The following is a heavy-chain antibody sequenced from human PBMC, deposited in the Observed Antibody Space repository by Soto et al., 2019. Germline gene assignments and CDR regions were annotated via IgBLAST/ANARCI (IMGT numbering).Heavy chain of an antibody. V-gene: IGHV5-10-1*01. Sequence: GESLKISCKGSGYSFTSYWISWVRQMPGKGLEWMGRIDPSDSYTNYSPSFQDHVTISADKSISTAYLQWSSLKASDTAMYYCAREGNLEYSSSSSGYYYYYYGMDVWGQGTTVTVSS. CDR3: AREGNLEYSSSSSGYYYYYYGMDV. CDR1: GYSFTSYW. D-gene: IGHD6-6*01. J-gene: IGHJ6*02. CDR2: IDPSDSYT.